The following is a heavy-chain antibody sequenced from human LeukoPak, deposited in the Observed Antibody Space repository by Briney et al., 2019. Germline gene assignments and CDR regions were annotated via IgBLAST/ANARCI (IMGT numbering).Heavy chain of an antibody. V-gene: IGHV4-39*01. D-gene: IGHD6-19*01. Sequence: PSETLSLTCTVSGGSISSSSYYWGWIRQPPGKGLEWIGSIYYSGSTYYNPSLKSRVTISVDTSKNQFSLKLSSVTAADTAVYYCARGDDGYSSGWSTGGLVLDWVYYFDYWGQGTLVTVSS. CDR3: ARGDDGYSSGWSTGGLVLDWVYYFDY. CDR1: GGSISSSSYY. J-gene: IGHJ4*02. CDR2: IYYSGST.